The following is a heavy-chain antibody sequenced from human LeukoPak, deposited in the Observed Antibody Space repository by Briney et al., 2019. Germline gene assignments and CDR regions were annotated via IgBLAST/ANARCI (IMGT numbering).Heavy chain of an antibody. CDR1: GGSISTYY. CDR3: ARGGGYASPIGY. V-gene: IGHV4-59*01. J-gene: IGHJ4*02. D-gene: IGHD5-12*01. Sequence: SETLSLTCTLSGGSISTYYWSWIRQPPGKGLEWIGYIYHSGSTNYNPTLKSRVTISVDTSKNQFSLKLSSVTAADTAVYYCARGGGYASPIGYWGQGALVTVSS. CDR2: IYHSGST.